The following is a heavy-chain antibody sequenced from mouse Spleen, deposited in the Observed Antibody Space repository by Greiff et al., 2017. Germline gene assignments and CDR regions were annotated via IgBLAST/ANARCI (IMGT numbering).Heavy chain of an antibody. V-gene: IGHV1-63*02. CDR2: IYPGGGYT. CDR1: GYTFTNYW. J-gene: IGHJ4*01. D-gene: IGHD2-4*01. Sequence: VQLVESGAELVRPGTSVKMSCKASGYTFTNYWLGWVKQRPGHGLEWIGDIYPGGGYTNYNEKFKGKATLTADPSSSTAYMQLSSLTSEDSAVYFCARSDPSMITHYAMDYWGQGTSVTVSS. CDR3: ARSDPSMITHYAMDY.